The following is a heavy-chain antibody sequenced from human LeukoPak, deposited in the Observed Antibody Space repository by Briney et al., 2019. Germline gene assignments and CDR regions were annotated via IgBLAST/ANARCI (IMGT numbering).Heavy chain of an antibody. CDR2: IRSKAYGGTT. CDR1: GFTFGDYA. Sequence: GGSLRLSCTASGFTFGDYAMSWVRQAPGKGLEWVGFIRSKAYGGTTEYAASVKGTFTTSRDDSKTIAYLQMNSLITEDTAVNFGTRDLDGTSRLDYWGQGTLVTVSS. CDR3: TRDLDGTSRLDY. D-gene: IGHD5-24*01. J-gene: IGHJ4*02. V-gene: IGHV3-49*04.